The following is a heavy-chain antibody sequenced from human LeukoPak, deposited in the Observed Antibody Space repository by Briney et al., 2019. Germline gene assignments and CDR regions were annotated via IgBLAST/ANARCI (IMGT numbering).Heavy chain of an antibody. CDR3: AKDFANYYDSSGYSRVLINYYYYGMDV. V-gene: IGHV3-23*01. J-gene: IGHJ6*02. CDR1: GFTLTDFA. CDR2: LSDTGDRT. D-gene: IGHD3-22*01. Sequence: GGSLRLSCAASGFTLTDFAMSWVRQAPVKGLEWVSSLSDTGDRTYYTDSVKGRFTVSRDKSSNTLYLQMNSLRADDTAVYYCAKDFANYYDSSGYSRVLINYYYYGMDVWGQGTTVTVSS.